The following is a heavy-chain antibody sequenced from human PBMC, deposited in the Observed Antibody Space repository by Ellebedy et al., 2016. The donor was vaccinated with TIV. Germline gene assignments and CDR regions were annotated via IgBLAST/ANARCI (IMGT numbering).Heavy chain of an antibody. CDR2: ISGSGGST. J-gene: IGHJ4*02. CDR3: AKVGVFGVVIIRYYFDY. D-gene: IGHD3-3*01. CDR1: GFTFSSDW. Sequence: GESLKISXAASGFTFSSDWMSWVRQAPGKGLEWVSAISGSGGSTYYADSVKGRFTISRDNSKNTLYLQMNSLRAEDTAVYYCAKVGVFGVVIIRYYFDYWGQGTLVTVSS. V-gene: IGHV3-23*01.